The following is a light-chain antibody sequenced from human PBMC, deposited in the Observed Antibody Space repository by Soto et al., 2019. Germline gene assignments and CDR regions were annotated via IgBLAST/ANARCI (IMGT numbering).Light chain of an antibody. CDR1: SSDVGSYNL. J-gene: IGLJ1*01. Sequence: QSVLTQPASVSGSPGQSITISCTGISSDVGSYNLVSWYQQHPGKAPKLMIYEGSKRPSGVSNRFSGSKSGNTASLTISGLQAEDEADYYCCSYAGSSTYVFGNGTKVTV. CDR2: EGS. CDR3: CSYAGSSTYV. V-gene: IGLV2-23*01.